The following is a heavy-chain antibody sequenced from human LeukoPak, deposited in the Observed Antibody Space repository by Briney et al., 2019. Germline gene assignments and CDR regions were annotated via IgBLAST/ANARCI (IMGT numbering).Heavy chain of an antibody. CDR3: ATGGPWDLLKY. CDR2: FDPEHGEM. Sequence: ASVKVSCKVSGDTLNELSTHWVRQAPGTGLEWMGGFDPEHGEMIYAQKLQGRVTMTEDRSTDTAYMELSSLRSEDTAVYYCATGGPWDLLKYWGQGTLVTVSS. J-gene: IGHJ4*02. D-gene: IGHD3-9*01. CDR1: GDTLNELS. V-gene: IGHV1-24*01.